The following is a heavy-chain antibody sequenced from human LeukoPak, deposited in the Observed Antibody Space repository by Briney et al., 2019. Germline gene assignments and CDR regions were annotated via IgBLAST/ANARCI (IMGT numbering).Heavy chain of an antibody. CDR2: FDPEDGET. V-gene: IGHV1-24*01. J-gene: IGHJ4*02. CDR3: ATQARGYFYY. CDR1: GYTLTELA. Sequence: GASVKVSCKVSGYTLTELAMHWVRQAPGKGPEWMGGFDPEDGETIYAQKFQGRVTMTEDTSTDTAYMELSSLGSEDTAVYYCATQARGYFYYWGQGTLVTVSS.